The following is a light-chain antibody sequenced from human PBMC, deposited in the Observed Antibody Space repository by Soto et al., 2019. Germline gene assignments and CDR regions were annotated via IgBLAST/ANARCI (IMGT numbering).Light chain of an antibody. CDR3: MQALQTGGFN. J-gene: IGKJ3*01. Sequence: DIVMTQSPLSLPVTPGEPASISCRSSQSLLHSNGYNYLDWYLQKPGQSPQLWIYLCSNRASGVPDRFSGSGSGTDFTLKISRVEAEDVGVYYCMQALQTGGFNFGPGTKVDIK. CDR1: QSLLHSNGYNY. CDR2: LCS. V-gene: IGKV2-28*01.